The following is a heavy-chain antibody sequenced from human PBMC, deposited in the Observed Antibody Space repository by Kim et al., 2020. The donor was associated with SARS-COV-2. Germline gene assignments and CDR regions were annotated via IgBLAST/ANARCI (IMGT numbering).Heavy chain of an antibody. V-gene: IGHV4-39*01. J-gene: IGHJ4*02. CDR1: GGSISSSSYY. CDR2: IFYSGST. CDR3: VRQRMGSGNYYYFDY. Sequence: SETLSLTCIVSGGSISSSSYYWDWIRQPPGKGLEWIGNIFYSGSTYYSPSLESRATISVDTSKNQFSLKLSSVTATDTAVYYCVRQRMGSGNYYYFDYWGQGSLVTVSS. D-gene: IGHD3-10*01.